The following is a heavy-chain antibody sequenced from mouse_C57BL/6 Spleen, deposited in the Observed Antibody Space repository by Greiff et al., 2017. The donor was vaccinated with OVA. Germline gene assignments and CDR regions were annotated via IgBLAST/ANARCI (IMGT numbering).Heavy chain of an antibody. D-gene: IGHD3-2*02. CDR2: IYPRDGST. V-gene: IGHV1-78*01. CDR1: GYTFTDHT. J-gene: IGHJ4*01. CDR3: ARGAQATGYAMDY. Sequence: VQLQQSAAELVKPGASVKISCKVSGYTFTDHTIHWMKQRPEQGLEWIGYIYPRDGSTKYNEKFKGKATLTADKSSSTAYMQLNSLTSEDSAVYFCARGAQATGYAMDYWGQGTSVTVSS.